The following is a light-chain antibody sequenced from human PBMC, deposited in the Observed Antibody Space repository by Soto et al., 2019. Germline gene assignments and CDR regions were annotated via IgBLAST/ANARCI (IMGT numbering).Light chain of an antibody. CDR1: SGSIASNY. CDR2: EDN. V-gene: IGLV6-57*04. CDR3: QYYDSFNYV. J-gene: IGLJ1*01. Sequence: NFMLTQPHSVSESPGKTVTISCTRSSGSIASNYVQWYQQRPGSAPTTVIYEDNQRPSGVPDRFSASIDSSSNSASLIISGLKTEEEADHYCQYYDSFNYVFGTGTKVTVL.